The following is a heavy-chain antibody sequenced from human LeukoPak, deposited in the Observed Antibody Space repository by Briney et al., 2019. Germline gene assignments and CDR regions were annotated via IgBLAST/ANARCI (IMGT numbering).Heavy chain of an antibody. D-gene: IGHD6-19*01. CDR3: ARGFGVAVAGRAFDI. CDR1: GFTFSSYE. J-gene: IGHJ3*02. CDR2: ISSSGSTI. Sequence: GGSLRLSCAASGFTFSSYEMNWVRQAPGKGLEWDSYISSSGSTIYYADSVKGRFTISRDNAKNSLYLQMNSLRAEDTAVYYCARGFGVAVAGRAFDIWGQGTMVTVSS. V-gene: IGHV3-48*03.